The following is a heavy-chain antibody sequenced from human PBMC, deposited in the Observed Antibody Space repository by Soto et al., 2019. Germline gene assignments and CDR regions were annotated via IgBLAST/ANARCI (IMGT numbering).Heavy chain of an antibody. D-gene: IGHD6-6*01. CDR3: ARRARPDFYYMDV. CDR1: GFTPSGYA. V-gene: IGHV3-64*01. J-gene: IGHJ6*03. Sequence: EVQLVESGGGLAQPGGSLRLSCAASGFTPSGYAMDWVRQAPGKGLEYVSGISTNGVGTYYANSVQGRFTISRDNSKNTVYLQMGSLRPEDMAVYYCARRARPDFYYMDVWGKGTTVTVSS. CDR2: ISTNGVGT.